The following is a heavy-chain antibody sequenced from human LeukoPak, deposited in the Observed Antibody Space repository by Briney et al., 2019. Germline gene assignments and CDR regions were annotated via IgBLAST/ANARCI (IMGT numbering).Heavy chain of an antibody. Sequence: GGSLSLSCAASGFTFSSYEMNGVRQAPGKGLEWVSKISRSGSTINYADSVKGRFTISRDNAKNSLYLQTNSLRAEGTAVYYCARVLYLYGSASARFDYWGQGTLVTVSS. J-gene: IGHJ4*02. V-gene: IGHV3-48*03. CDR1: GFTFSSYE. D-gene: IGHD6-6*01. CDR2: ISRSGSTI. CDR3: ARVLYLYGSASARFDY.